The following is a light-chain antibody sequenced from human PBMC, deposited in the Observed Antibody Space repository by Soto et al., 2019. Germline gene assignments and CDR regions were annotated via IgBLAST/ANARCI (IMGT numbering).Light chain of an antibody. Sequence: QFVLTQPPSVSGAPGQRVTISCTGSSSNIGAGYDVHWYQQLPGTAPKLLIYGNSNRPSGVPDRFSGSKSGTSASLAITGLQAEVEADYYCQSYDSSLSVVVFGGGTKVTVL. J-gene: IGLJ2*01. CDR1: SSNIGAGYD. CDR2: GNS. V-gene: IGLV1-40*01. CDR3: QSYDSSLSVVV.